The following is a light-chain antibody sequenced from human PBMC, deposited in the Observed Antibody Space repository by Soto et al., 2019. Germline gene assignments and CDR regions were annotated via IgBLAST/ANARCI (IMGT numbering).Light chain of an antibody. J-gene: IGLJ2*01. CDR1: SGHSTYA. CDR2: LNSDGSH. Sequence: QLVLTQSPSASASLGASVKLTCTLSSGHSTYAIAWHQQQPARGPRYLMKLNSDGSHSKGYGIPDRFSGSSSGAERYLTISSLQSEDEADYYCQTWGTGIEVIFGGGTQLTVL. V-gene: IGLV4-69*01. CDR3: QTWGTGIEVI.